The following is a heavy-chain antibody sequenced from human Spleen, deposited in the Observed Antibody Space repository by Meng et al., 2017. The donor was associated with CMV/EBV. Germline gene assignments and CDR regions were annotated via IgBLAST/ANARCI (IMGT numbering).Heavy chain of an antibody. Sequence: VSSNSASWNWFRQSPSRGLEWLGRTYYYNSKWYNDYAVSVKSRIIVNPYTSQNLFSLRLNSVTPEDTALYYCARRRYSGYQGFFDYWGQGSLVTVSS. J-gene: IGHJ4*02. CDR3: ARRRYSGYQGFFDY. CDR2: TYYYNSKWYN. CDR1: VSSNSAS. D-gene: IGHD5-12*01. V-gene: IGHV6-1*01.